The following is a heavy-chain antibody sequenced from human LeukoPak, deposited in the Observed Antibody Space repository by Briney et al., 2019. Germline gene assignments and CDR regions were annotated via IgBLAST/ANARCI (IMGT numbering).Heavy chain of an antibody. Sequence: GGSLRLSCAASGFTFSNFAMNWVRQAPGKGLEWVSSISSSSSYIYYADSVKGRFSISRDNAKNSLYLQMNSLRAEDTAVYYCATGSATYYYDSSGYYTLSHWGQGTLVTVSS. CDR1: GFTFSNFA. CDR3: ATGSATYYYDSSGYYTLSH. D-gene: IGHD3-22*01. V-gene: IGHV3-21*01. J-gene: IGHJ1*01. CDR2: ISSSSSYI.